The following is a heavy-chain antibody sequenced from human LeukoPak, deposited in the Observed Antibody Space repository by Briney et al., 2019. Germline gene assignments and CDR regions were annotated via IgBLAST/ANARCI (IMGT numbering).Heavy chain of an antibody. J-gene: IGHJ4*02. V-gene: IGHV5-51*01. CDR2: IYPRDSET. CDR3: VRHTHCRADNCIDY. CDR1: GYSFTNYW. D-gene: IGHD2-21*02. Sequence: GESLKISCEGSGYSFTNYWIGWVRQMPGKGLEWMGIIYPRDSETTYSPSFQGQVTISADKNMNIAYLQWSSLKASDTAMYFCVRHTHCRADNCIDYWGQGTLVTVSS.